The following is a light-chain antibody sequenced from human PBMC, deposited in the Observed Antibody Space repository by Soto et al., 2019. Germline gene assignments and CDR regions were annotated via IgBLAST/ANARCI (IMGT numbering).Light chain of an antibody. J-gene: IGLJ2*01. CDR3: SSYTSSTTLDVI. V-gene: IGLV2-14*01. CDR1: SSDVGGYNY. CDR2: EVS. Sequence: QSALTQPASVSGSPGQSITISCTGTSSDVGGYNYVSWYQQHPGKAPKVIIYEVSNRPSGVSIRFSGSKSGNTASLTISGLQAEDAADYYCSSYTSSTTLDVIFGGGTKLTVL.